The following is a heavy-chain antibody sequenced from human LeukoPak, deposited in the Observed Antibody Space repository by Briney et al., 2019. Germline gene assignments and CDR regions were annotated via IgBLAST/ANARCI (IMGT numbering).Heavy chain of an antibody. CDR2: IYHSGST. V-gene: IGHV4-4*02. D-gene: IGHD5-18*01. J-gene: IGHJ3*02. CDR1: GGSISSSNW. CDR3: AREGPSRGYSYGSRPDADAFDI. Sequence: SETLSLTCAVSGGSISSSNWWSWVRQPPGKGLEWIGEIYHSGSTNYNPSLKSRVTISVDKSKNQFSLKLSSVTAADTAVYYCAREGPSRGYSYGSRPDADAFDIWGQGTMVTVSS.